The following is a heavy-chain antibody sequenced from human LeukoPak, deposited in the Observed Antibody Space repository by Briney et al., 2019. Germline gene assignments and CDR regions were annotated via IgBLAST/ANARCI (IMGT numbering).Heavy chain of an antibody. V-gene: IGHV3-23*03. Sequence: VQPGGSLRLSCAASGFTFSSYAMSWVRQAPGKGLEWVSVIYSGGSTYYADSVKGRFTISRDNSKNTLYLQMNSLRAEDTAVYYCARSGSGVYYFDYWGQGTLVTVSS. J-gene: IGHJ4*02. CDR1: GFTFSSYA. CDR3: ARSGSGVYYFDY. CDR2: IYSGGST. D-gene: IGHD1-26*01.